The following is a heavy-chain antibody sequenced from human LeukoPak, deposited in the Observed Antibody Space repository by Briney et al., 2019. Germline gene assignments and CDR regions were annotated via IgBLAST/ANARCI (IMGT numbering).Heavy chain of an antibody. J-gene: IGHJ3*02. CDR1: GNTFTDYY. CDR3: ASLDAVDI. CDR2: NSANSGGA. Sequence: ASVEVSCKASGNTFTDYYIHWVRQAPGQGFEWMGWNSANSGGANYAQKFQGRVTMTRDTSISTAYMELSRLRSDDTAVYYCASLDAVDIWGQGTMVTVSS. V-gene: IGHV1-2*02.